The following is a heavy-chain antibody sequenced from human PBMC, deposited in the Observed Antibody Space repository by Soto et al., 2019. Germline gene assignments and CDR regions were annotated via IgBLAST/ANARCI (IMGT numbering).Heavy chain of an antibody. V-gene: IGHV1-18*01. CDR2: ISAYNGNT. D-gene: IGHD2-15*01. J-gene: IGHJ5*02. Sequence: ASVKVSCKASGYTFTSYGISWVRQAPGQGLEWMGWISAYNGNTNYAQKLQGRVTMTTDTSTSTAYMELRSLRSDDTAVYYCARELRCSGGSCYLVNADPWGQGTLVTVPS. CDR3: ARELRCSGGSCYLVNADP. CDR1: GYTFTSYG.